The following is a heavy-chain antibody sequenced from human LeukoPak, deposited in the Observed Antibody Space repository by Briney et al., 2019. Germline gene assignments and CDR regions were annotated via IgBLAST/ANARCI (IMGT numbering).Heavy chain of an antibody. D-gene: IGHD6-13*01. Sequence: LGGSLRLSCAASGFTFNDYWMSWVRQAPGKGLEWVANIKQDGSEKYYVDSVRGRLTISRDNAENSLFLQMNRLRVEDTAVYYCARGIGSSSWPLALWGQGTLVIVSS. CDR2: IKQDGSEK. CDR1: GFTFNDYW. J-gene: IGHJ4*02. CDR3: ARGIGSSSWPLAL. V-gene: IGHV3-7*01.